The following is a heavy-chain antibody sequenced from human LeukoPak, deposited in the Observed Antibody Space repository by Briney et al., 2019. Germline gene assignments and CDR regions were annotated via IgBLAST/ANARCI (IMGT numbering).Heavy chain of an antibody. CDR3: ALYGSGWSFDY. CDR2: ISAYNGHT. Sequence: ASVKVSCKASGYTLTSYGINWVRQAPGQGLEWMGWISAYNGHTNYAQKFQGRVTMTTDTSTSTAYMEVRSLRSDDTAVYYCALYGSGWSFDYWGQGSLVTVSS. V-gene: IGHV1-18*01. J-gene: IGHJ4*02. CDR1: GYTLTSYG. D-gene: IGHD6-19*01.